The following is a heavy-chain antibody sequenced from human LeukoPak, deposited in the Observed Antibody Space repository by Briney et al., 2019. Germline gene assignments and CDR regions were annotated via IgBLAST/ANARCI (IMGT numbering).Heavy chain of an antibody. Sequence: PGGSLRLSCAASGFTFDDYGMSWVRQAPGKGLEWVTNIHQDGNEKYYVDSVKGRFTISRDNAKNLLHLQMDSLRVEDTAVYYCARGDDFSGDYWGQGTLVTVSS. D-gene: IGHD3/OR15-3a*01. J-gene: IGHJ4*02. V-gene: IGHV3-7*04. CDR2: IHQDGNEK. CDR3: ARGDDFSGDY. CDR1: GFTFDDYG.